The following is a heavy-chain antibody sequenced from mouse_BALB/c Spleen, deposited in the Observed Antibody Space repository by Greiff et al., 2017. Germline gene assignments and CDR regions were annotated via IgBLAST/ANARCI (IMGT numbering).Heavy chain of an antibody. J-gene: IGHJ3*01. CDR1: GYTFTDYA. Sequence: VQLVESGAELVRPGVSVKISCKGSGYTFTDYAMHWVKQSHAKSLEWIGVISTYYGDASYNQKFKGKATMTVDKSSSTAYMELARLTSEDSAIYYCARSCGGFAYWGQGTLVTVSA. CDR3: ARSCGGFAY. V-gene: IGHV1S137*01. CDR2: ISTYYGDA.